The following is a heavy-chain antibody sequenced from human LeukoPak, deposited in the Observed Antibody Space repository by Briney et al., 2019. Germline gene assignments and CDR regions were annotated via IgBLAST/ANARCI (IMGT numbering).Heavy chain of an antibody. V-gene: IGHV3-23*01. CDR2: ISGSGGST. CDR3: AKRDIVVVPAAIVGWFDP. Sequence: GGSLRLSCAASGFTFSSHAMSWVRQAPGKGLEWVSAISGSGGSTYYADSVKGRFTISRDNSKNTLYLQMNSLRAEDTAVYYCAKRDIVVVPAAIVGWFDPWGQGTLVTVSS. J-gene: IGHJ5*02. D-gene: IGHD2-2*01. CDR1: GFTFSSHA.